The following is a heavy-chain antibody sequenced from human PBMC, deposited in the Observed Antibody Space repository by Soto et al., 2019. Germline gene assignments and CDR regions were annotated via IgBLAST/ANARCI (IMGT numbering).Heavy chain of an antibody. V-gene: IGHV3-53*01. CDR2: IYNDGKT. J-gene: IGHJ6*02. D-gene: IGHD3-10*01. Sequence: GGSLRLSCAASVLPVSTNYMIWVRQAPGKGLEWVSVIYNDGKTYYADSVKGRFTISRDASKNTLHLQMDSLRDEDTAVYYCVRPLPSGQNYGMDVWGQGTTVTVSS. CDR3: VRPLPSGQNYGMDV. CDR1: VLPVSTNY.